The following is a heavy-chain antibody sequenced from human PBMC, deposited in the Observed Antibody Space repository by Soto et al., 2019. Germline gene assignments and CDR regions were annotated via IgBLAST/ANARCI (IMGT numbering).Heavy chain of an antibody. CDR3: ARSPQSIAAHYFDY. CDR1: GYRFSSYG. V-gene: IGHV1-18*01. Sequence: VSVKLSCKASGYRFSSYGISWGRQAPGQGLEWMGWISAYNGNTNYAQKLQGRVTMTTDTSTSTAYMELRSLRSDDTAVYYCARSPQSIAAHYFDYWGQGTLVTVSS. J-gene: IGHJ4*02. CDR2: ISAYNGNT. D-gene: IGHD6-6*01.